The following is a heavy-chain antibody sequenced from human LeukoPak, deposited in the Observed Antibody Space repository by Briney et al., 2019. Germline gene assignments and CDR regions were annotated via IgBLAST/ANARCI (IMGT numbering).Heavy chain of an antibody. CDR2: ISSDGSRV. CDR3: ARGQHSSGWYEW. CDR1: GFTFSDYW. Sequence: GGSLTLSCAASGFTFSDYWMHWVRHAPGKGLVWVSRISSDGSRVTYADSVKGRFSISRDNDKNTLYLQMNSLRAEDTAVYYCARGQHSSGWYEWWGQGTLVTVSS. V-gene: IGHV3-74*01. J-gene: IGHJ4*02. D-gene: IGHD6-19*01.